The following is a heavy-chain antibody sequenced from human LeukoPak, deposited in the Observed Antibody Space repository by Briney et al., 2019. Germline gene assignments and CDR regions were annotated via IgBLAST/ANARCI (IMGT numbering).Heavy chain of an antibody. Sequence: SETLSLTCAVYGGSFSGYYWSWIRQPPGKGLEWIGEINHSGSTNYNPSLKSRVTISVDTSKNQFSLKLSSVTAADTALYYCARGENFLSGPYQRAFDHWGQGVLVTVSS. V-gene: IGHV4-34*01. CDR3: ARGENFLSGPYQRAFDH. J-gene: IGHJ4*02. CDR1: GGSFSGYY. D-gene: IGHD2-15*01. CDR2: INHSGST.